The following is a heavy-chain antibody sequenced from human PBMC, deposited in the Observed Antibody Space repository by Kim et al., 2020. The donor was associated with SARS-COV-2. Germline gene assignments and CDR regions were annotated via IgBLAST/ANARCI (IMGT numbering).Heavy chain of an antibody. D-gene: IGHD4-17*01. CDR3: AREGLGDDYGDYVPLGRAFDI. Sequence: ASVKVSCKASGYTFTSYGISWVRQAPGQGLEWMGWISAYNGNTNYAQKLQGRVTMTTDTSTSTAYMELRSLRSDDTAVYYCAREGLGDDYGDYVPLGRAFDIWGQGTMVTVSS. CDR2: ISAYNGNT. V-gene: IGHV1-18*04. J-gene: IGHJ3*02. CDR1: GYTFTSYG.